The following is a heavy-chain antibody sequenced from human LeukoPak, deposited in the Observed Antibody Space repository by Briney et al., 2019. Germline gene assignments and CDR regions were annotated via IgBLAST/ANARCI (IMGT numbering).Heavy chain of an antibody. CDR2: IWSDGTNR. D-gene: IGHD4-11*01. J-gene: IGHJ4*01. CDR1: GFIFSHHG. CDR3: ARDAQRGFNFSNSLKY. V-gene: IGHV3-33*01. Sequence: GGSLRLSCAASGFIFSHHGMHWVRQAPGQGLEWVAVIWSDGTNRFYADSVKGRFTISRDNSQNTVFLQMDSLRVKDTAIYYCARDAQRGFNFSNSLKYWGHGTLVTVSS.